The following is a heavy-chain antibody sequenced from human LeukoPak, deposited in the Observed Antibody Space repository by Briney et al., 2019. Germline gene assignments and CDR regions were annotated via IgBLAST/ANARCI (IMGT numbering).Heavy chain of an antibody. Sequence: ASVKVSCKASGYTFTGYYMHWVRQAPGQGLEWMGWINPNSGGTNYAQKFQGRVTMTRDTSISTAYMELSRLRSDDTAVYYCARVSGYCSSTSCYGESHWFDPWGQGTLVTVSS. CDR3: ARVSGYCSSTSCYGESHWFDP. CDR2: INPNSGGT. D-gene: IGHD2-2*01. CDR1: GYTFTGYY. J-gene: IGHJ5*02. V-gene: IGHV1-2*02.